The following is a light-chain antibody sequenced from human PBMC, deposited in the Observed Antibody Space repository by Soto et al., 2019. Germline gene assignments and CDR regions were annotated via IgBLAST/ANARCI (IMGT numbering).Light chain of an antibody. V-gene: IGKV1-9*01. CDR1: QGISSY. CDR3: QQYNIYPST. CDR2: DAS. Sequence: QLNMSASALSASVVDRVTTTCLASQGISSYLGWYQQKPGKAPSLLIYDASTLHSGVPSRFSGSGSGTDFTLTISRLQPEDFATYYCQQYNIYPSTFGGGTKVDIK. J-gene: IGKJ4*01.